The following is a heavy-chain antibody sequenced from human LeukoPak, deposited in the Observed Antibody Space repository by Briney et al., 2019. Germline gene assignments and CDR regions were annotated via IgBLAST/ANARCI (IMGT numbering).Heavy chain of an antibody. D-gene: IGHD3-22*01. CDR3: AREISYYDSSGHYWSSCPYY. CDR1: GLTFSSYS. Sequence: GGSLRLSCAASGLTFSSYSMNWVRQAPGKGLEWVSSISSSSSYIYYADSVMGRFTTSRDHAKNALYLQMNSLRAEYTAVYYCAREISYYDSSGHYWSSCPYYRGQGTLVTVSS. V-gene: IGHV3-21*01. CDR2: ISSSSSYI. J-gene: IGHJ4*02.